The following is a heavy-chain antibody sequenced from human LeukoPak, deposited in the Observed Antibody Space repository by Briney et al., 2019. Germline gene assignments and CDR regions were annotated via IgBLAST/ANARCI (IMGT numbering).Heavy chain of an antibody. CDR2: INQDGSEK. CDR3: ARYGALDY. CDR1: GFTFSSYW. V-gene: IGHV3-7*04. Sequence: GGSLRLSCAASGFTFSSYWMSWVRQAPGKGLQWVANINQDGSEKYYVDSVKGRFAISRDNAKNSLYLQMKSLRTEDTAVYYCARYGALDYWGQGTLVTVSS. J-gene: IGHJ4*02. D-gene: IGHD4-17*01.